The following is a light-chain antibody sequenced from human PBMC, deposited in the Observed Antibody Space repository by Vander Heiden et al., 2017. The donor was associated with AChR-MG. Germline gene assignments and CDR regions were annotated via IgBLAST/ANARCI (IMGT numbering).Light chain of an antibody. CDR1: TGAVTTGHH. CDR3: SLIYRGVGG. J-gene: IGLJ3*02. Sequence: QAVVTQEPSLTVSPGGTVTLTCGSSTGAVTTGHHPYWFQQKPGTVPRTLISDTYNKHSRTPARFSASLLGGTAALTLSGAQPEDEADYFCSLIYRGVGGFGGGTKVTVL. CDR2: DTY. V-gene: IGLV7-46*01.